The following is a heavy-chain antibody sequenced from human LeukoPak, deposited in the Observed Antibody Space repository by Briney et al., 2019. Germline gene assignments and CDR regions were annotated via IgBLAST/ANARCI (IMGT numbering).Heavy chain of an antibody. CDR1: GGSISNYY. D-gene: IGHD5-18*01. Sequence: SETLSLTCTVSGGSISNYYWSWIRQPPGKELEWIGDISYSGSTTYKPSLISRVTISVDTSKNQFSLKLNSVTAADTAVYYCARAPPGIGYHFDNWGQGTL. CDR2: ISYSGST. CDR3: ARAPPGIGYHFDN. J-gene: IGHJ4*02. V-gene: IGHV4-59*01.